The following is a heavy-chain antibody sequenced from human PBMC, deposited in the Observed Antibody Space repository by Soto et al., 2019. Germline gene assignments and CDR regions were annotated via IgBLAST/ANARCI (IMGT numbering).Heavy chain of an antibody. J-gene: IGHJ4*02. CDR2: IFYSGST. Sequence: QVQLQESGPGLVKPSQTLSLTCTVSGDSISSGINYWSWIRQHPGKGLEWIAYIFYSGSTYYNPAPKSRVAISVDTSKNHFCLNLSSVTAADTAVDYCARASWSFYDFDYWGQGTLVTVSS. V-gene: IGHV4-31*03. CDR3: ARASWSFYDFDY. D-gene: IGHD3-10*01. CDR1: GDSISSGINY.